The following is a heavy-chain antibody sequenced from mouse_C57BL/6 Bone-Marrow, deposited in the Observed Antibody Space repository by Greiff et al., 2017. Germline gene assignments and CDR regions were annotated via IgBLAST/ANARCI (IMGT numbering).Heavy chain of an antibody. J-gene: IGHJ1*03. CDR2: IYPRDGST. V-gene: IGHV1-85*01. CDR1: GYTFTSYD. D-gene: IGHD2-4*01. Sequence: VKLVESGPELVKPGASVKLSCKASGYTFTSYDINWVKQRPGQGLEWIGWIYPRDGSTKYNEKFKGKATLTVDTSSSTAYMQLHSLTSADTAVYFCARAALITPYWYFDVWGTGTTVTVSS. CDR3: ARAALITPYWYFDV.